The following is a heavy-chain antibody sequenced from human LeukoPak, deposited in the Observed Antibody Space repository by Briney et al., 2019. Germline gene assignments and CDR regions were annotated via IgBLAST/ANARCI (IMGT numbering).Heavy chain of an antibody. CDR2: MSGGDGSI. D-gene: IGHD3-16*01. V-gene: IGHV3-23*01. CDR1: GFAFRNYP. Sequence: GGSLRLSCAASGFAFRNYPMSWVRQAPGKGLEWVAGMSGGDGSIYHADSVKGRFTISRDISKSPLHLQMNSLRAEDTAVYYCARGSLWGQGTTVTVSS. J-gene: IGHJ6*02. CDR3: ARGSL.